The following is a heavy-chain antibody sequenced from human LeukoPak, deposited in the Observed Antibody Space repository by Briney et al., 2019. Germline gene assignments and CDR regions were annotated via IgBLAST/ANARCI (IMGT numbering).Heavy chain of an antibody. CDR1: GYTFTSYG. J-gene: IGHJ3*02. V-gene: IGHV1-2*04. CDR3: ARDRDGSGWSLGFDI. Sequence: GASVKVSCKASGYTFTSYGISWVRQAPGQGLEWMGWINPNSGGTNYAQKFQGWVTMTRDTSISTAYMELSRLTSDDTAVYYCARDRDGSGWSLGFDIWGQGTMVTVSS. D-gene: IGHD6-19*01. CDR2: INPNSGGT.